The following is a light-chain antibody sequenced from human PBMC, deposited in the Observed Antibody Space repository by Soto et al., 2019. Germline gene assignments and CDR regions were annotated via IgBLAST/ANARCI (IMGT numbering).Light chain of an antibody. J-gene: IGKJ1*01. CDR3: QPYGSSPWT. CDR2: GAS. Sequence: EVVLTQSPGTLSLSPGERSTLSCRDSQSVSSSYLAWYQQKPGQAPRPLIYGASSRAIGIPDRFSGSGAGTNVTLTISRLEPEDFAVYYCQPYGSSPWTFCQGTKVEIQ. V-gene: IGKV3-20*01. CDR1: QSVSSSY.